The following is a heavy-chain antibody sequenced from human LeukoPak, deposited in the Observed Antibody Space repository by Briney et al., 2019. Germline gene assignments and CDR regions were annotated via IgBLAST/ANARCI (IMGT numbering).Heavy chain of an antibody. CDR3: ARVESEYSSGWNPPFDY. D-gene: IGHD6-19*01. J-gene: IGHJ4*02. CDR2: ISAYNGNT. Sequence: GASVKVSCKASGYTFTSYGISWVRQAPGQGLEWMGWISAYNGNTNYAQKLQGRVTMTTDTSTSTAYMELRSLRSDDTAVYYCARVESEYSSGWNPPFDYWGQGTLVTVSS. CDR1: GYTFTSYG. V-gene: IGHV1-18*01.